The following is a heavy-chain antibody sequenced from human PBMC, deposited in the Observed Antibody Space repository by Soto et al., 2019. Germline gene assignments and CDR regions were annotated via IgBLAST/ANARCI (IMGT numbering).Heavy chain of an antibody. V-gene: IGHV5-51*01. Sequence: PGESLKISCKGSGYSFTSYWISWVRQMPGKGLEWMGIIYPGDSDTRYSPSFRVQVTISADKSISTAYLQWSSLKASDTAMYYCARRSAEDSKILGFDYSGQGTLLTVSS. CDR1: GYSFTSYW. CDR3: ARRSAEDSKILGFDY. CDR2: IYPGDSDT. J-gene: IGHJ4*02. D-gene: IGHD1-26*01.